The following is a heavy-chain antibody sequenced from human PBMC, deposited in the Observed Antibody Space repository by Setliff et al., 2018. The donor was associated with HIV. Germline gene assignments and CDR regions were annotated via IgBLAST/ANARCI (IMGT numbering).Heavy chain of an antibody. CDR2: MNPNSGVS. J-gene: IGHJ6*02. Sequence: ASVKVSCKSPGHTFTNYDIHWMRRAPGQGLEWMGWMNPNSGVSGYALKFHDRVTMTRDTSITTLYMELSSLTSEDTAVYYCARGKGVGGVIITGGLDVWGQGTTVTVSS. D-gene: IGHD3-10*01. CDR1: GHTFTNYD. V-gene: IGHV1-8*01. CDR3: ARGKGVGGVIITGGLDV.